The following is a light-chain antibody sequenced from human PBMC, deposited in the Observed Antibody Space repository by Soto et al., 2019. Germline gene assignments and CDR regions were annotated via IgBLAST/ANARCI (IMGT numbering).Light chain of an antibody. CDR1: SGVVGNFDL. CDR3: CSYAASRTFV. V-gene: IGLV2-23*02. J-gene: IGLJ1*01. Sequence: QSALTQPASVSGSPGQSITIPCTGTSGVVGNFDLVSWYQQHPGKAPKLIIYEVNKRPSAVSNRFSGSKSDNTASLTISGLQAEDEADYYCCSYAASRTFVFGTGTKVTVL. CDR2: EVN.